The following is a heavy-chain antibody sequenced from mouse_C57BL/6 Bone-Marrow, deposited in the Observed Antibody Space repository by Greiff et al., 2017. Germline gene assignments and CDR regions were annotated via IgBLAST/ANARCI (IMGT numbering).Heavy chain of an antibody. CDR1: GYSITSGYY. V-gene: IGHV3-6*01. CDR3: ARKGYYGNFFDY. CDR2: ISYDGSN. Sequence: ESGPGLVKPSQSLSLTCSVTGYSITSGYYWNWIRQFPGNKLEWMGYISYDGSNNYNPSLKNRISITRDTSKNQFFLKLNSVTTEDTATYYCARKGYYGNFFDYWGQGTTLTVSS. J-gene: IGHJ2*01. D-gene: IGHD2-1*01.